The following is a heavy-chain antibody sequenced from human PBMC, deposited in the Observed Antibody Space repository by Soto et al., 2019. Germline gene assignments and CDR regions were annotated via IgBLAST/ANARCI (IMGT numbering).Heavy chain of an antibody. J-gene: IGHJ4*02. V-gene: IGHV3-23*01. Sequence: GGSLRLSCAASGFSFSDYAMSWIRQAPGKGLEWVSVISESGGSTHYADSVRGRFTVSRDNSKNSLSLRMNSLRDEDTAVYFCAKRSPYSSGWYSPIFDYWGQGALVTVSS. CDR3: AKRSPYSSGWYSPIFDY. CDR1: GFSFSDYA. D-gene: IGHD6-13*01. CDR2: ISESGGST.